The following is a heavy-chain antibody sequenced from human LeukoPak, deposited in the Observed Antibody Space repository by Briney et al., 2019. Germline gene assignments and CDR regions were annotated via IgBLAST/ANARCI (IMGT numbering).Heavy chain of an antibody. CDR1: GGSISNYY. CDR2: IYYSGST. D-gene: IGHD5-24*01. V-gene: IGHV4-59*08. CDR3: ARHRSGWLQSSFDY. Sequence: SETLSLTCTVSGGSISNYYWGWIRQPPGKGLEWIGYIYYSGSTNYNPSLKSRVTISVDTSKNQFSLKLSSVTAADTAVYYCARHRSGWLQSSFDYWGQGTLVTVSS. J-gene: IGHJ4*02.